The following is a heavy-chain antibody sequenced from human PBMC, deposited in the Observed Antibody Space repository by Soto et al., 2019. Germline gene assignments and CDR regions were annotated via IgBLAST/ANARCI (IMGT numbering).Heavy chain of an antibody. J-gene: IGHJ4*02. CDR1: GFTFSNFW. CDR3: SRSLDS. V-gene: IGHV3-7*01. Sequence: GGSLRLSCAASGFTFSNFWMDWVRQAPGKGLEWVANISPDGSEKHYVDSVEGRFTISRDNAKNSLYLQMSSLTAEDSALYYCSRSLDSWGQGTRVTVSS. CDR2: ISPDGSEK.